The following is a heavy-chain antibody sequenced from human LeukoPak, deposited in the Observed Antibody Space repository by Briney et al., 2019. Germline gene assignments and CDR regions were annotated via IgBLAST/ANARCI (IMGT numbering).Heavy chain of an antibody. CDR1: GGTFSSYA. J-gene: IGHJ3*02. CDR2: IIPIFGTA. CDR3: ARVWGQQLVGAPDAFDI. Sequence: GASVKVSCKASGGTFSSYAISWVRQAPGQGLEWMGGIIPIFGTANYAQKFQGRVTITADKSTSTAYMELSSLRSEDTAVYYCARVWGQQLVGAPDAFDIWGQGTMVTVSS. D-gene: IGHD6-13*01. V-gene: IGHV1-69*06.